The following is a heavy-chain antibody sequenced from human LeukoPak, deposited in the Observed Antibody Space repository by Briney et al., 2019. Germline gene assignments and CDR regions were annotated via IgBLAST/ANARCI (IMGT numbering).Heavy chain of an antibody. CDR2: IIPIFGTA. Sequence: SVKVSCKASGYTFTGYYMHWVRQAPGQGLEWMGGIIPIFGTANYAQKFQGRVTITADESTSTAYMELSSLRSEDTAVYYCAREYSSNYEWGQGTLVTVSS. J-gene: IGHJ4*02. CDR1: GYTFTGYY. D-gene: IGHD4-11*01. V-gene: IGHV1-69*13. CDR3: AREYSSNYE.